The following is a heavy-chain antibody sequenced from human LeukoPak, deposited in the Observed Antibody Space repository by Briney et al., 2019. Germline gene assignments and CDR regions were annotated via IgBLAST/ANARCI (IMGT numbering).Heavy chain of an antibody. Sequence: PSETLSLTCAVYGGSFSGYYWSWIRQPPGKGLEWIGEINHSESTNYNPSLKSRVTISVDTSKNQFSLKLSSVTAADTAVYYCARQYYYDSSGYYYFDYWGQGTLVTVSS. CDR3: ARQYYYDSSGYYYFDY. CDR2: INHSEST. D-gene: IGHD3-22*01. V-gene: IGHV4-34*01. J-gene: IGHJ4*02. CDR1: GGSFSGYY.